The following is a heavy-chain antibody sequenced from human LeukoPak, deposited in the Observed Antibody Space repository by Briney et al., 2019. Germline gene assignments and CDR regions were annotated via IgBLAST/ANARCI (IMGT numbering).Heavy chain of an antibody. Sequence: PGGSLRLSCSAAGFTFSSYEMNWVRQAPGKGLEWVSYISSSGSTIYYADSVKGRFTISRDNAKNSLYLQMNSLRAEDTAVYYCSELGITMIGGVWGKGTTVTISS. J-gene: IGHJ6*04. CDR1: GFTFSSYE. CDR3: SELGITMIGGV. V-gene: IGHV3-48*03. CDR2: ISSSGSTI. D-gene: IGHD3-10*02.